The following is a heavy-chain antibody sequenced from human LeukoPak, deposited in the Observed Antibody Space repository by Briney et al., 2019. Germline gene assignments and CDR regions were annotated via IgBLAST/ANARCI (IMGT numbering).Heavy chain of an antibody. CDR2: ISSSSSTI. J-gene: IGHJ3*02. Sequence: GGSLRLSCAASGFTFSSYSMNWVRQAPGKGLEWVSYISSSSSTIYYADSVKGRFTISRDNAKNSLYLQMNSLRAEDTAVYYCARRLDFWSGYYHDAFDIWGQGTMVTVSS. V-gene: IGHV3-48*01. CDR3: ARRLDFWSGYYHDAFDI. CDR1: GFTFSSYS. D-gene: IGHD3-3*01.